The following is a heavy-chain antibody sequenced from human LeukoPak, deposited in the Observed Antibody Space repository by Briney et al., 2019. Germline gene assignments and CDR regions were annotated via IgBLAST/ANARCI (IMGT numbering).Heavy chain of an antibody. J-gene: IGHJ6*02. CDR2: INHSGST. Sequence: SETLSLTCAVYGGSFSGYYWSWIRQPPGKGLEWIGEINHSGSTNYNPSLKSRVTISVDTSKNQFSLKVSSVTAADTAVYHCARVLPDYGLDVWGQGTTVTVSS. CDR3: ARVLPDYGLDV. CDR1: GGSFSGYY. V-gene: IGHV4-34*01. D-gene: IGHD2-15*01.